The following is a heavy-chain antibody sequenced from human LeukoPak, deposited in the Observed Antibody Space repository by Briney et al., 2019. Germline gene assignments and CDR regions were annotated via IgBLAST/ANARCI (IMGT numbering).Heavy chain of an antibody. J-gene: IGHJ4*02. Sequence: SETLSLTCTVSGGSVSSGSYYWSWIRQPPGKGLGWIGYIYYSGSTNYNPSLKSRVTISVDTSKNQFSLKLSSVTAADTAVYYCAREGVTTDYWGQGTLVTVSS. V-gene: IGHV4-61*01. CDR3: AREGVTTDY. CDR2: IYYSGST. D-gene: IGHD4-17*01. CDR1: GGSVSSGSYY.